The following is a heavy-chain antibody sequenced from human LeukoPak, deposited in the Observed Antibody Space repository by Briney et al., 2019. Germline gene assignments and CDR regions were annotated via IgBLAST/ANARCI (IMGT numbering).Heavy chain of an antibody. J-gene: IGHJ4*02. CDR1: EFTFSSYA. CDR2: ISDSGGST. Sequence: GGSLRLSCAASEFTFSSYAMSWVRQAPGKGPEWVSAISDSGGSTYYADSVKGRFTISRDNSKNTVYLQMNSLRAEDTAVYYCAKDRRACSSSSCYYRFDYWGQGTLVTVSS. D-gene: IGHD2-2*01. CDR3: AKDRRACSSSSCYYRFDY. V-gene: IGHV3-23*01.